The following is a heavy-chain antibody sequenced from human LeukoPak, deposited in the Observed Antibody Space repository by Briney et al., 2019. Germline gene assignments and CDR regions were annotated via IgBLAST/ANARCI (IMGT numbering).Heavy chain of an antibody. J-gene: IGHJ6*03. D-gene: IGHD2-15*01. CDR2: IYYSGST. Sequence: PSETLSLTCAVSGGSISSYYWSWIRQPPGKGLEWIGYIYYSGSTNYNPSLKSRVTISVDTSKNQFSLKLSSVTAADTAVYYCAREWRGRYYYYYRDGWGKGTTVTVSS. CDR3: AREWRGRYYYYYRDG. CDR1: GGSISSYY. V-gene: IGHV4-59*01.